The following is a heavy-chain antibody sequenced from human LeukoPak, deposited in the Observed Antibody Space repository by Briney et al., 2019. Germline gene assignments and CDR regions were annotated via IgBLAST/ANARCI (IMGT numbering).Heavy chain of an antibody. V-gene: IGHV3-53*04. CDR1: GFTVSSNY. CDR2: IYSGGST. Sequence: GGSLRLSCAASGFTVSSNYMSWVRQAPGKGLEWVSVIYSGGSTYYADSVKGRFTISRHNSKNTLYLQMNSLRAEDTAVYYCASVVWDYYYGSGSYYNLNWFDPWGQGTLVTVSS. D-gene: IGHD3-10*01. J-gene: IGHJ5*02. CDR3: ASVVWDYYYGSGSYYNLNWFDP.